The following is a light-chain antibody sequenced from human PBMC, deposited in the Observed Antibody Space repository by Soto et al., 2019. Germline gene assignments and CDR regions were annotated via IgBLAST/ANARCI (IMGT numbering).Light chain of an antibody. V-gene: IGKV1-5*03. CDR1: QSISSW. J-gene: IGKJ1*01. CDR3: QQYNSYSRT. Sequence: DIQMTQCPSTLSASVGDRVTITCRASQSISSWLAWYQQKPGKAPKLLIYKASSLESGVPSRFSGSGSGTEFTLTISSLQPDDFATYYCQQYNSYSRTLGQGTKVDIK. CDR2: KAS.